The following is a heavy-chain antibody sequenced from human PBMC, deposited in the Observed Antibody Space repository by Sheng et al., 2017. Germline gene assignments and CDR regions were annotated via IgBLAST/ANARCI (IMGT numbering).Heavy chain of an antibody. D-gene: IGHD6-13*01. Sequence: QLQLQESGPGLVKPSETLSLTCTVSGGSISSSSYYWGWIRQPPGKGLEWIGSIYYSGSTYYNPSLKSRVTISVDTSKNQFSLKLSSVTAADTAVYYCARDLGSSWYLYWFDPWGQGTLVTVSS. J-gene: IGHJ5*02. CDR2: IYYSGST. CDR1: GGSISSSSYY. CDR3: ARDLGSSWYLYWFDP. V-gene: IGHV4-39*07.